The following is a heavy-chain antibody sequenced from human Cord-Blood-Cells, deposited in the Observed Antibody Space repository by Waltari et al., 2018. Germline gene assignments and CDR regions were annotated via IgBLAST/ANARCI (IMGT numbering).Heavy chain of an antibody. D-gene: IGHD3-10*01. CDR1: GGSFSGYY. CDR2: INHSGST. CDR3: ASYYGSGSYYNDY. Sequence: QVQIQQWGAGLLKPSESLFLTCSVYGGSFSGYYWSWISQPPGKALEWIGEINHSGSTNYNPSLKSRVTISVDTSKNQFSLKLSSVTAADTAVYYCASYYGSGSYYNDYWRQGTLVTVSS. V-gene: IGHV4-34*01. J-gene: IGHJ4*02.